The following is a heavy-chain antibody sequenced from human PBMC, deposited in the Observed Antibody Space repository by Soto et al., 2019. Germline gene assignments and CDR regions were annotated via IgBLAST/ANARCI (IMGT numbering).Heavy chain of an antibody. V-gene: IGHV3-23*01. Sequence: HPGGSLRLSCAASGFTFSSYAMSWVRQAPGEGLEWVSAISGSGGSTYYADSVKGRFTISRDNSKNTLYLQMNSLRAEDTAVYYCAKDIVQLAPEVNYFDYWGQGTLVTVSS. CDR1: GFTFSSYA. CDR2: ISGSGGST. D-gene: IGHD6-13*01. CDR3: AKDIVQLAPEVNYFDY. J-gene: IGHJ4*02.